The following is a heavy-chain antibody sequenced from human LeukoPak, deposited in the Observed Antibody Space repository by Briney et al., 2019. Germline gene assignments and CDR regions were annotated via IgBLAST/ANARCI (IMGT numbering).Heavy chain of an antibody. CDR3: ARSLVWFGESPRGRYNWFDP. V-gene: IGHV1-18*01. Sequence: GASVKVSCKASGYTFTSYGISWVRQAPGQGLEWMGWISAYNGNTNYAQKLQGRVTMTTDTSTSTAYMELRSLRSDDTAVYYCARSLVWFGESPRGRYNWFDPWGQGTLVTVSS. CDR2: ISAYNGNT. CDR1: GYTFTSYG. J-gene: IGHJ5*02. D-gene: IGHD3-10*01.